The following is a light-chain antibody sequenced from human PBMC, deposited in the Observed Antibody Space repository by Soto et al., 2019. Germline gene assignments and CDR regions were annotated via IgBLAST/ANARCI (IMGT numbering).Light chain of an antibody. CDR3: QQRSNWPT. CDR1: QSVSSD. CDR2: DAS. Sequence: EIGWTQSPATRSLSPGERATLSCIASQSVSSDLAWYQQKPGQAPRLLIYDASNRATGIPARFSGSGSGTDFTLTISSLEHEDVAVYYCQQRSNWPTCGGGTKVEIK. V-gene: IGKV3-11*01. J-gene: IGKJ4*01.